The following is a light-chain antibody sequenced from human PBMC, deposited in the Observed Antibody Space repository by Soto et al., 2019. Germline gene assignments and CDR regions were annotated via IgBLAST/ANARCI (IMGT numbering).Light chain of an antibody. CDR3: SSYSRTSSLVL. J-gene: IGLJ2*01. V-gene: IGLV2-14*01. Sequence: QSALTQPASVSGSPGQSITISCTGTTSDVGGYNYVSWYQQHPGEAPKLIIYEVINRPSGISNRFSGSKSGNTASLTISGLQAEDEADYYCSSYSRTSSLVLFGGGTKLTVL. CDR1: TSDVGGYNY. CDR2: EVI.